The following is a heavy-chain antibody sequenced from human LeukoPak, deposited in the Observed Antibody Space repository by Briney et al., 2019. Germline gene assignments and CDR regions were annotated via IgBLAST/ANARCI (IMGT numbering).Heavy chain of an antibody. CDR3: ARDEGSGIVVVPAAILFDY. Sequence: GGSLRLSCAASGFTFSSYSMNWVRQAPGKGLEWVSSISSSSSYIYYADSVKGRFTISRDNAKNSLYLQMNSLRAEDTAVYYCARDEGSGIVVVPAAILFDYWGQGTLVTVSS. D-gene: IGHD2-2*02. V-gene: IGHV3-21*01. CDR1: GFTFSSYS. CDR2: ISSSSSYI. J-gene: IGHJ4*02.